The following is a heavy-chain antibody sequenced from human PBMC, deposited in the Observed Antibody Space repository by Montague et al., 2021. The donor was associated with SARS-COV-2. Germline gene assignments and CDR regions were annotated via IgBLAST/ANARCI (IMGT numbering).Heavy chain of an antibody. CDR2: VYYRGST. D-gene: IGHD3-16*02. V-gene: IGHV4-59*11. CDR1: DGSINSHY. CDR3: ARANLVTFGGVIDLFEH. Sequence: SETLSLTCTVSDGSINSHYWSWIRQSPGQGLEWIGYVYYRGSTKYNPSLKSRVTISVETSKNQFYLKLTSVTAADAAVYYCARANLVTFGGVIDLFEHWGQGSLVTVSS. J-gene: IGHJ4*02.